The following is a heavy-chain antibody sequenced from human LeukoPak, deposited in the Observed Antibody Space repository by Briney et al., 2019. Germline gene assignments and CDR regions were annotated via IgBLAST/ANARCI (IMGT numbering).Heavy chain of an antibody. CDR2: IGTAGDT. J-gene: IGHJ4*02. CDR3: ARGERSSWYQYFDY. CDR1: GFTFSSYD. D-gene: IGHD6-13*01. Sequence: GGSLRLSCAASGFTFSSYDMHWVRQATGKGLEWVSAIGTAGDTYYPGSVKGRFTISRDNAKNSLYLQMNSLRAEDTAVYYCARGERSSWYQYFDYWGQGTLVTVSS. V-gene: IGHV3-13*01.